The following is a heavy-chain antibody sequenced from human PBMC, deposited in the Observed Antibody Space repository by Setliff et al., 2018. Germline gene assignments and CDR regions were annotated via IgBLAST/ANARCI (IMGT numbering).Heavy chain of an antibody. CDR2: ISHSANK. CDR3: ARHVKVATEYFDC. Sequence: PSETLSLTCTVSGGSISDNNYYWGWIRQSPGKELEWIGGISHSANKYYNPSFRTGVTISVDMSKNQFFLNLDSVTAADTALYYCARHVKVATEYFDCWGQGTLVTVSS. CDR1: GGSISDNNYY. V-gene: IGHV4-39*01. D-gene: IGHD5-12*01. J-gene: IGHJ4*02.